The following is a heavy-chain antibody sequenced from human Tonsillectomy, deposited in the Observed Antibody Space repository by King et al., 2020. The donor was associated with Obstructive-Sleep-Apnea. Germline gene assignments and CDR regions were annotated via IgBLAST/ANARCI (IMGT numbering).Heavy chain of an antibody. D-gene: IGHD3-10*01. CDR3: AGARSDHYT. J-gene: IGHJ5*02. CDR2: TYYRSKWFN. Sequence: VQLQQSGPGLVKPSQTLSLTCAISGDSVSNNTAVWNWIRQSPSRGLEWLGRTYYRSKWFNEYAESVKSRITINPDTSKNQFSLQLNSVTPGDTAGYYCAGARSDHYTWGQGTLGTVSS. V-gene: IGHV6-1*01. CDR1: GDSVSNNTAV.